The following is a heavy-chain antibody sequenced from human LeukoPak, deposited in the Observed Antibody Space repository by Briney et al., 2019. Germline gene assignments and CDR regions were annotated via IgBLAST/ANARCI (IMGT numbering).Heavy chain of an antibody. Sequence: GGSLRLSCAASGFAFSVYWMSWVRQPPGKGLEWVANIRNDGIETYYVNSMKGRFTISRDNAKNSLYLQMNSLRAEDTAVYYCARVGTAEGTLEDYWGQGTLVTVSS. CDR1: GFAFSVYW. CDR3: ARVGTAEGTLEDY. J-gene: IGHJ4*02. D-gene: IGHD6-13*01. CDR2: IRNDGIET. V-gene: IGHV3-7*01.